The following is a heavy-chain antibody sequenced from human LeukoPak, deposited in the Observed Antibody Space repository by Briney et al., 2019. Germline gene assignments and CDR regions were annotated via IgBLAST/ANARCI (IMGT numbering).Heavy chain of an antibody. V-gene: IGHV4-34*01. CDR3: ARAVPIVVVTAVTYYFDY. Sequence: SETLSLTCTVPGGSISSYYWSWIRQPPGKGREGIGETNQSGSTNYNPSLKSRVTISVDTSKNQFSLKLSSVTAADTAVYYCARAVPIVVVTAVTYYFDYWGQGTLVTVSS. D-gene: IGHD2-21*02. J-gene: IGHJ4*02. CDR2: TNQSGST. CDR1: GGSISSYY.